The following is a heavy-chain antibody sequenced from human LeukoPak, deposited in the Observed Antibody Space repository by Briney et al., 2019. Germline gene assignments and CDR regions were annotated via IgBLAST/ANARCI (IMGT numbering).Heavy chain of an antibody. CDR3: ARSPYDFWSGYYYYYYMDV. V-gene: IGHV1-8*03. Sequence: ASVKVSCKASGYTFTSSDINWVRQATGQGLEWMGWMNPNSGDTGYAQKFQGRVTITRNTSISTAYMELSSLRSEDTAGYYCARSPYDFWSGYYYYYYMDVWSKGTTVTGSS. J-gene: IGHJ6*03. CDR1: GYTFTSSD. D-gene: IGHD3-3*01. CDR2: MNPNSGDT.